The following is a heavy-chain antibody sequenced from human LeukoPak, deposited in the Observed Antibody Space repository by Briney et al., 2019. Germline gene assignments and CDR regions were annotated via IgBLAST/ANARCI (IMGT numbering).Heavy chain of an antibody. J-gene: IGHJ4*02. CDR2: IHHSGNS. Sequence: SETLSLTCIVSNDSINSYYWSWIRQPPGKGLEWIGYIHHSGNSDYSPSLKSRVSISVDTSKNQVSLKLSSVTAADTAVYYCARSLLLWFGESYWGQGTLVTVSS. CDR3: ARSLLLWFGESY. V-gene: IGHV4-59*01. CDR1: NDSINSYY. D-gene: IGHD3-10*01.